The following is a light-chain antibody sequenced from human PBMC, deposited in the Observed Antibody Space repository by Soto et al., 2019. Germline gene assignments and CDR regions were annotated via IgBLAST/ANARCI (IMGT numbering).Light chain of an antibody. CDR1: RSNIGAGYD. Sequence: QSVLTQPPSVSGAPGQRVTISCTGSRSNIGAGYDVHWYQQLPGTAPKLLISGDSNRPSGVPDRFSASKSGTSASLAITGLQAEDEADYYCQSYDNRLSVPVVFGGGTKAHRP. J-gene: IGLJ2*01. V-gene: IGLV1-40*01. CDR2: GDS. CDR3: QSYDNRLSVPVV.